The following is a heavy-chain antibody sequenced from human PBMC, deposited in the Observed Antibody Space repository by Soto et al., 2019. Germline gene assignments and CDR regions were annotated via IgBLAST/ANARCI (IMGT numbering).Heavy chain of an antibody. V-gene: IGHV3-7*03. Sequence: GRTLRLSCAASGFTFSSYWMSWVRQSPGKGLGGVANIKQDGSENDYVASLKGRFTVSRDNAKNTLYLEVNYLGSYDGAVDYCARDGDNVNSYFECCGQGTRVSVSS. J-gene: IGHJ4*02. CDR3: ARDGDNVNSYFEC. CDR1: GFTFSSYW. CDR2: IKQDGSEN. D-gene: IGHD1-1*01.